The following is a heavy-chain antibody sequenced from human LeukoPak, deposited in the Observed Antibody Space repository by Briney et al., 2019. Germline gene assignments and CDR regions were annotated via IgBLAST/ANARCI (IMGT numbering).Heavy chain of an antibody. J-gene: IGHJ4*02. CDR3: GRGGAVASY. Sequence: PGGSLRLSCTASGFTLSTYWMSWFPQAPKKGLEWVANIKQDDSEKYYVDSVKGRFTICRDNAKNSVYLQMNSLRVEDTAVYYCGRGGAVASYWGQGTLVTVSS. D-gene: IGHD1-26*01. V-gene: IGHV3-7*01. CDR1: GFTLSTYW. CDR2: IKQDDSEK.